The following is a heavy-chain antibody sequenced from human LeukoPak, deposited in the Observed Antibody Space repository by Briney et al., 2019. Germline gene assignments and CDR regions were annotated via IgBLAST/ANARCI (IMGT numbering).Heavy chain of an antibody. D-gene: IGHD6-19*01. CDR2: MNPNSGNT. CDR1: GYTFTSYD. CDR3: ARARSGWSKYAFDI. Sequence: GASVKVSCKASGYTFTSYDINWVRQATGQGLEWMGWMNPNSGNTGYAQKFQGRVTMTRNTSISTAYMELSSLRSEDTAVYYCARARSGWSKYAFDIWGQGTTVTVSS. V-gene: IGHV1-8*01. J-gene: IGHJ3*02.